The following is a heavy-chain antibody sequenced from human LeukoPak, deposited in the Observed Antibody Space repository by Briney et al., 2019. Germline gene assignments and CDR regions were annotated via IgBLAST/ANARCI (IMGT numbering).Heavy chain of an antibody. V-gene: IGHV3-11*06. CDR1: GFTFSDYY. J-gene: IGHJ4*02. Sequence: GGSLRLSCAASGFTFSDYYMSWIRQAPGKGLEWVSSISSSSSYIYYADSVKGRFTISRDNAKNSLYLQMNSLRAEDTAVYYCARDRRYFDTGGLGGPDYWGQGTLVTVSS. D-gene: IGHD2-8*02. CDR3: ARDRRYFDTGGLGGPDY. CDR2: ISSSSSYI.